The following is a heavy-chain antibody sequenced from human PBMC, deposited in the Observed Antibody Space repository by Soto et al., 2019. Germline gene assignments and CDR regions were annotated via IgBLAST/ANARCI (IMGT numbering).Heavy chain of an antibody. Sequence: QVQLVESGGGVVQPGRSLRLSCAASGFTFSSYAMHWVRQAPGKGLEFVAVISYHGIDKYYADSMKGRITISRDNSKNTLYLQMDSLRTEDTGVYYCAKEATGEKAFDIWGQGTMVTVSS. V-gene: IGHV3-30*18. CDR3: AKEATGEKAFDI. CDR1: GFTFSSYA. CDR2: ISYHGIDK. D-gene: IGHD2-21*01. J-gene: IGHJ3*02.